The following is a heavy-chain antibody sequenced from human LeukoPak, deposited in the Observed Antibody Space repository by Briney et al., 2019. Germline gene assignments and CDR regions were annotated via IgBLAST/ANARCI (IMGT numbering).Heavy chain of an antibody. J-gene: IGHJ4*02. V-gene: IGHV3-23*01. CDR3: AKDVHRGPSYFDY. Sequence: PGGSLRLSCAASGVTLSSYAMSWARQAPGKGLEWVSTISSSGGSTYYADSMRGRFTISRDNSKNTLYLQMNSLRADDTAVYYCAKDVHRGPSYFDYWGQETLVTVSS. CDR1: GVTLSSYA. CDR2: ISSSGGST. D-gene: IGHD3-10*01.